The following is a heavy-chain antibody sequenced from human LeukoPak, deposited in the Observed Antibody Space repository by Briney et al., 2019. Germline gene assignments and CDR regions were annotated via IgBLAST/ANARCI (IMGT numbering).Heavy chain of an antibody. D-gene: IGHD3-3*01. Sequence: SETLSLTCTVSGGSVSSSYYYWGWLRQPPGMGLEWIGSIYYSGPTYSNPSLTRRVSISADTSKNQFSLELSSVTAADTAVFYCASWFGRSAYFDYWGQGALVTVSS. V-gene: IGHV4-39*01. CDR1: GGSVSSSYYY. CDR3: ASWFGRSAYFDY. J-gene: IGHJ4*02. CDR2: IYYSGPT.